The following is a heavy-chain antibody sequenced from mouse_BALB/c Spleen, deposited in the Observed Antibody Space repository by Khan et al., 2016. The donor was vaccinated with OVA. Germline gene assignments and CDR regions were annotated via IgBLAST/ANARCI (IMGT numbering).Heavy chain of an antibody. D-gene: IGHD1-1*01. Sequence: VQLKESGPGLVKPSQSLSLTYTVTGYSITSDYAWNWIRQFPGNKLEWMGYINYSGSTSYIPSLKSRISITRDTSKNQFFLQLNSVTTEDTATYYCAYGSSYWYFDVWGAGTTVTVSS. CDR1: GYSITSDYA. V-gene: IGHV3-2*02. CDR3: AYGSSYWYFDV. CDR2: INYSGST. J-gene: IGHJ1*01.